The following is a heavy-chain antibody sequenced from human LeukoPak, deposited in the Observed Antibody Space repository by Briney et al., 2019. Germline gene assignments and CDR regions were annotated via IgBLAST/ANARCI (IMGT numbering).Heavy chain of an antibody. J-gene: IGHJ6*02. Sequence: GGSLRLSCTASGFTFSSCGMNWVRQAPGKGLEWVSSISSSSSYIYYADSVKGRFTISRDNAKNSLYLQMNSLRAEDTAVYYCAREGSPLLWFGELLSLYYYGMDVWGQGTTVTVSS. CDR2: ISSSSSYI. D-gene: IGHD3-10*01. CDR1: GFTFSSCG. V-gene: IGHV3-21*01. CDR3: AREGSPLLWFGELLSLYYYGMDV.